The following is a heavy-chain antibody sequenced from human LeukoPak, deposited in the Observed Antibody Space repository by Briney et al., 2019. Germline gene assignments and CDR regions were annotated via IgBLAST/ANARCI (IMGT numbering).Heavy chain of an antibody. D-gene: IGHD3-10*01. Sequence: GSLRLSCAASGFTFSNAWMSWVRQAPGKGLEWVGRIKSKTDGGATDYAAPVKGRFTISRDDSKNTLYLQMNSLKTEDTAVYYCTTGITMVRGVIHLIDYWGQGTLVTVSS. CDR3: TTGITMVRGVIHLIDY. V-gene: IGHV3-15*01. CDR2: IKSKTDGGAT. J-gene: IGHJ4*02. CDR1: GFTFSNAW.